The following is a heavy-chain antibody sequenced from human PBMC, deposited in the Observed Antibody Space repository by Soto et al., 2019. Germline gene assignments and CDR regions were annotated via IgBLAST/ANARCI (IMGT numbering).Heavy chain of an antibody. D-gene: IGHD3-3*01. CDR2: VYHTGRT. V-gene: IGHV4-61*01. J-gene: IGHJ4*02. CDR3: ARDFAYFDS. Sequence: SETLSLTCTVSGGSFKSGSYSWSWIRQPPGKGLEWIGYVYHTGRTSYNPSLKSRVSISMDTSKNQFSLNLDSVTAADTAVYFCARDFAYFDSWGRGTLVTVSS. CDR1: GGSFKSGSYS.